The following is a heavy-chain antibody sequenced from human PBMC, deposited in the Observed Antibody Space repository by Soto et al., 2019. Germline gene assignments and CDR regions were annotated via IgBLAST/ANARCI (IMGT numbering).Heavy chain of an antibody. CDR3: VREYYGSGVL. Sequence: GSLRLSCAASGFTFASYTMSWVRQAPGKGLQWVSYISDGGHNTYYADSAKGRFTISRDDLLGTLYLQMNSLRAEDTALYYCVREYYGSGVLWGQGTLVTVSS. CDR2: ISDGGHNT. D-gene: IGHD3-10*01. CDR1: GFTFASYT. J-gene: IGHJ4*02. V-gene: IGHV3-23*01.